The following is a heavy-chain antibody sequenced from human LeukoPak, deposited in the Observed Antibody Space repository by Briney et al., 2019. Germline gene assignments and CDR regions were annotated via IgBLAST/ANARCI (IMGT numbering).Heavy chain of an antibody. CDR3: AREYYGSGSYFYYYGMDV. V-gene: IGHV3-48*01. CDR1: GFTFSSYS. CDR2: ISSSSSTI. D-gene: IGHD3-10*01. J-gene: IGHJ6*02. Sequence: GGSLRLPCAASGFTFSSYSMNWVRQAPGKGLEWVSYISSSSSTIYYADSVKGRFTISRDNAKKSLYLQMNSLRAEDTAVYYCAREYYGSGSYFYYYGMDVWGQGTTVTVSS.